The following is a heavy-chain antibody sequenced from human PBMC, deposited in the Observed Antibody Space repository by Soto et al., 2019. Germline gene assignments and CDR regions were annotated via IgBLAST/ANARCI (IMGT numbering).Heavy chain of an antibody. Sequence: QVQLVESGGGVVQPGRSLRLSCAASGIIFSTYGMHWVRQAPGKGLEWVAVISHDGRTIYYADSVKGRFTISRDNSKNTLFLQMSCLRVEDTAVYYCAKPFQQKRYHYDIWYFDLWGRGTLVTVSS. CDR1: GIIFSTYG. CDR3: AKPFQQKRYHYDIWYFDL. D-gene: IGHD3-22*01. V-gene: IGHV3-30*18. CDR2: ISHDGRTI. J-gene: IGHJ2*01.